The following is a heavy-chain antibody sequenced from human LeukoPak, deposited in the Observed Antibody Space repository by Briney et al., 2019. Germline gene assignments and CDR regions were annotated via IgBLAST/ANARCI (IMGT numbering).Heavy chain of an antibody. CDR1: GFTFSHYE. D-gene: IGHD3-10*02. CDR3: ARADVGPFDP. CDR2: ISSSGGTI. V-gene: IGHV3-48*03. Sequence: PGGSLRLSCIGSGFTFSHYEMNWVRQAPGKGLEWVSYISSSGGTIYYADSVKGRFTISRDNPKNSLYLQVKSLRAEDTAVYYCARADVGPFDPWGQGTLVTVSS. J-gene: IGHJ5*02.